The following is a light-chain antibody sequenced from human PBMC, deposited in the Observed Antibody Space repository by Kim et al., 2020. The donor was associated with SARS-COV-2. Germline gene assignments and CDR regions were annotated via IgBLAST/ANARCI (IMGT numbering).Light chain of an antibody. CDR1: QSSSSY. Sequence: ASVGDRVTITCRASQSSSSYLNWYQQKPGKAPKLLIYAASTLQSGVPSRFSGSESGTDFTLTISSLQPEDSATYYCQQSYSIPQTFGPGTKVDIK. V-gene: IGKV1-39*01. J-gene: IGKJ1*01. CDR3: QQSYSIPQT. CDR2: AAS.